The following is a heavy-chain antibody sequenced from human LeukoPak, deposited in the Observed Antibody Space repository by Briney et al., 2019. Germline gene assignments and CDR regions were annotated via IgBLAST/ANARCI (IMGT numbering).Heavy chain of an antibody. CDR3: VRDYDTSGPQKNYFDF. Sequence: ASVTVSCKAATGTFSSYGVSWVRQAPGRGLEWMGRIITMYDTTEYTQKFQGRLTFTVDKSTSTAFMELSSLRSEDTATYYCVRDYDTSGPQKNYFDFWGRGTLVTVSS. V-gene: IGHV1-69*06. J-gene: IGHJ4*02. CDR1: TGTFSSYG. D-gene: IGHD3-22*01. CDR2: IITMYDTT.